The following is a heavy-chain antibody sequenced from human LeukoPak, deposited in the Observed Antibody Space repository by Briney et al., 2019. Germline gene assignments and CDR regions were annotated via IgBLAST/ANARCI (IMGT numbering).Heavy chain of an antibody. Sequence: ASVNVSCTASGYTFTSYGMHWVRQAPGQRLEWMGWINAANGNTKYSQKFQGRVTITRDTSASTAYMELSSLRSEDTAVYYCARDPRFQGYCSSTSCYMAPDWYFDLWGRGTLVTVSS. J-gene: IGHJ2*01. CDR1: GYTFTSYG. D-gene: IGHD2-2*02. CDR3: ARDPRFQGYCSSTSCYMAPDWYFDL. CDR2: INAANGNT. V-gene: IGHV1-3*01.